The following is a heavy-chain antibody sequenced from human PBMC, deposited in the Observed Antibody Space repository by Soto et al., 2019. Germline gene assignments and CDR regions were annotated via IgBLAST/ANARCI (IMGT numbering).Heavy chain of an antibody. V-gene: IGHV3-11*01. CDR1: GFTFSDYY. D-gene: IGHD2-15*01. CDR2: ISSSGSTI. Sequence: GESLKISCAASGFTFSDYYMSWIRQAPGKGLEWVSYISSSGSTIYYADSVKGRFTISRDNAKNSLYLQMNSLRAEDTAVYYCARDRGRAVAAMSWFDPWGQGTLVTVSS. CDR3: ARDRGRAVAAMSWFDP. J-gene: IGHJ5*02.